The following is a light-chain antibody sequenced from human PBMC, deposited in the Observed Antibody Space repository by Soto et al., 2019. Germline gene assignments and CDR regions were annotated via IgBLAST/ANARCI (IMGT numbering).Light chain of an antibody. Sequence: EIVLTQSPATLSLSPGERATLSCRASQSVSSYLAWYQQKPGQAPRLLIYDASNRATGIPARFSGSGSGTDFTLIISSLEPVDLAVYYCQQRSNWSITFGQGTRLEIK. V-gene: IGKV3-11*01. CDR2: DAS. J-gene: IGKJ5*01. CDR1: QSVSSY. CDR3: QQRSNWSIT.